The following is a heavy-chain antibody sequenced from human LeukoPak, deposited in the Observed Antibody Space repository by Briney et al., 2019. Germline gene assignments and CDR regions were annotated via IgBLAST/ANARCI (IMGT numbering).Heavy chain of an antibody. D-gene: IGHD3/OR15-3a*01. CDR1: GFTFNYAW. CDR2: IWYDGSNK. CDR3: ARDRDYYFDY. V-gene: IGHV3-33*08. J-gene: IGHJ4*02. Sequence: PGGSLRLSCAASGFTFNYAWMSWVRKVPGKGLEWVAVIWYDGSNKYYADSVKGRFTISRDNSKNTLYLQMNSLRAEDTAVYYCARDRDYYFDYWGQGTLVTVSS.